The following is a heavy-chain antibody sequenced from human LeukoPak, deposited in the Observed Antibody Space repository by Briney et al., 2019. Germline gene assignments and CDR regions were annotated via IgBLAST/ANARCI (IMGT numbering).Heavy chain of an antibody. J-gene: IGHJ3*02. CDR3: ARNRESTAMAYAFDI. D-gene: IGHD5-18*01. CDR1: GFTFSSYW. V-gene: IGHV3-7*01. CDR2: IKQDGSEK. Sequence: GGSLRLSCAASGFTFSSYWMSWVRQAPGKGLEWVANIKQDGSEKYYVDSVKGRFTISRDNAKNSLYLQMNSLRAEDTAVYYCARNRESTAMAYAFDIWGQGTMVTVSS.